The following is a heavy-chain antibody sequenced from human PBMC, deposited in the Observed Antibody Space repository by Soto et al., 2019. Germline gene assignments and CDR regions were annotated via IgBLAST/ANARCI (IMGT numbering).Heavy chain of an antibody. V-gene: IGHV3-74*01. Sequence: GGSLRLSCAASGFTFSSYWMHWVRQAPGKGLVWVSRINSDGSSTSYADSVKGRFTISRDNAKNTLYLQMNSLRAEDTAVYYCARDGKSRSSGWSESFDYWGQGTLVTVSS. D-gene: IGHD6-19*01. CDR1: GFTFSSYW. J-gene: IGHJ4*02. CDR3: ARDGKSRSSGWSESFDY. CDR2: INSDGSST.